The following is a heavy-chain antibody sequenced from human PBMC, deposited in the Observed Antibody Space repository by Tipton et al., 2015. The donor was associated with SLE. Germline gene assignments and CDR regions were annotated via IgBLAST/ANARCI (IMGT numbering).Heavy chain of an antibody. Sequence: TLSLTCTVSGGSISSGSYYWSWIRQPAGKGLEWIRRIYTSGSTNYNPSLKSRVTISVDTSKNQFTLKLSSVTAADTAVYYCAREVVVVIPPERYFDYWGQGTLVTVSS. D-gene: IGHD3-22*01. V-gene: IGHV4-61*02. CDR1: GGSISSGSYY. CDR2: IYTSGST. CDR3: AREVVVVIPPERYFDY. J-gene: IGHJ4*02.